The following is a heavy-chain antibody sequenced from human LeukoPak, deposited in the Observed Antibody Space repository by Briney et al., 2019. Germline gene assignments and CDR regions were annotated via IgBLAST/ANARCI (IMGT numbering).Heavy chain of an antibody. J-gene: IGHJ4*02. CDR3: ARALYNHGWFPDYFDY. Sequence: GGSLRLSCAASGFTFSSYWMAWVRQAPRKGLEWVANIKTDGYDKYYVDSLKGRFTISRDNAENSLYLQMDSLRAEDTAVYYCARALYNHGWFPDYFDYWGQGTLVTVSS. V-gene: IGHV3-7*01. CDR2: IKTDGYDK. D-gene: IGHD6-19*01. CDR1: GFTFSSYW.